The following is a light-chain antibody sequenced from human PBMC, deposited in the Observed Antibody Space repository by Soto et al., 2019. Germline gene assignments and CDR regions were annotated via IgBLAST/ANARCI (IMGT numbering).Light chain of an antibody. J-gene: IGKJ4*01. CDR1: QSVSSNY. CDR2: WAS. Sequence: EIVLTQSPGTLSLSPGERATLSCRASQSVSSNYLAWYQQKPGQPPKLLIYWASTRVSGVPDRFSGSGSGTDFTLTINSLQAEDVAVYYCQQYYTTPLTFGGGTKVDIK. CDR3: QQYYTTPLT. V-gene: IGKV4-1*01.